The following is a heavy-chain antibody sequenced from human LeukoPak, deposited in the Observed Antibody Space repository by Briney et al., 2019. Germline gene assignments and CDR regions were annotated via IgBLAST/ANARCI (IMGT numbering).Heavy chain of an antibody. V-gene: IGHV4-59*01. CDR1: DDSITMYY. CDR2: IYYSGST. D-gene: IGHD3-10*01. CDR3: ARRYGSGSSGTFDY. J-gene: IGHJ4*02. Sequence: ASETLSLTCSVSDDSITMYYWTWIRQPPGKGLEWIAYIYYSGSTNYNPSLKSRVTISVDTSKNQFSLKLSSVTAADTAVYYCARRYGSGSSGTFDYWGQGTLVTVSS.